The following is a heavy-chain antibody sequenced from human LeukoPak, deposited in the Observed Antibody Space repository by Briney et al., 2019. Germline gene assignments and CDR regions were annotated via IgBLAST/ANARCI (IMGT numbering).Heavy chain of an antibody. J-gene: IGHJ6*03. CDR1: GGSLSGYS. D-gene: IGHD5-18*01. Sequence: SETLSLTCAVYGGSLSGYSWSWIRQPPGKGLEWIGEINYSGSTNCKPSLKSRVTISIDTSNNQFSLRLRSATAADTAMYYCARLGYTYGYTGEKYYYYYMDVWGRGTMVTVSS. CDR3: ARLGYTYGYTGEKYYYYYMDV. CDR2: INYSGST. V-gene: IGHV4-34*01.